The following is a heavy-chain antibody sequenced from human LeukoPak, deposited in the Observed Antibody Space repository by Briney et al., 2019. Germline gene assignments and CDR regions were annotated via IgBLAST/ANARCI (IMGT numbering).Heavy chain of an antibody. Sequence: GGSLRLSCVASGFSFDNFAMNWVRQAPGKGLEWVSLIIGSSGRTFYADSVKGRFTICRDKSKNTLYLQMNSLRGEDTAVYYCAKGAYDCIEIAYFDYWGQGSLVTVSS. D-gene: IGHD5-12*01. CDR1: GFSFDNFA. J-gene: IGHJ4*02. CDR3: AKGAYDCIEIAYFDY. V-gene: IGHV3-23*01. CDR2: IIGSSGRT.